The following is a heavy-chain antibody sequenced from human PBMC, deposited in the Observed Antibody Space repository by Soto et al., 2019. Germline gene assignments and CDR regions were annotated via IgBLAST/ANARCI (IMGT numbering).Heavy chain of an antibody. J-gene: IGHJ4*02. CDR2: IYHSGST. CDR3: ARGQVVAAQH. V-gene: IGHV4-30-2*01. CDR1: GGSISSGGYS. D-gene: IGHD2-15*01. Sequence: QRQLQESGSGLVKPSQTISLTCADYGGSISSGGYSWSWIRQPPGKGLEWIGYIYHSGSTYYNPSLKSRVTISVDRSKNQFSLKLSSVTAADTAVYYCARGQVVAAQHWGQGTLVTVSS.